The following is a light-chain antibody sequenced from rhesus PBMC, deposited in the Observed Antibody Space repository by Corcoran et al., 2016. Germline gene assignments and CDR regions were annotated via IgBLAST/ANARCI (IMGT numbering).Light chain of an antibody. V-gene: IGLV2-32*02. CDR1: SSDIGGYNY. Sequence: QAALTQPRSVSGSPGQSVTISCTGTSSDIGGYNYVSWYQQHPGTAPKLMIYEVSKRPSGVSDRFSGSKSGNTASLTISGLQAEDEADDYCSSYAGSNTLLFGGGTRLTVL. CDR2: EVS. CDR3: SSYAGSNTLL. J-gene: IGLJ3*01.